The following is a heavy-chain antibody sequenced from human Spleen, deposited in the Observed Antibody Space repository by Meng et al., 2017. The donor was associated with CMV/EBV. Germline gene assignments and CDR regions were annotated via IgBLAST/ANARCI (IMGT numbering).Heavy chain of an antibody. CDR3: AKLPTVTTIRGFDY. Sequence: GRSLRLSCAASGFTFSTYAMSWVRQAPGKGLEWVSGISGSGGSTYYADSVKGRFTISRDNSKNTLYLQMNSLRAEDTAIYYCAKLPTVTTIRGFDYWGQGTLVTVSS. D-gene: IGHD4-17*01. V-gene: IGHV3-23*01. CDR1: GFTFSTYA. J-gene: IGHJ4*02. CDR2: ISGSGGST.